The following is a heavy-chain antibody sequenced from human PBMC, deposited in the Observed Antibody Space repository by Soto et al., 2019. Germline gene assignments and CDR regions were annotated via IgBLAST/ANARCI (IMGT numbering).Heavy chain of an antibody. CDR3: AREGIVVVPAAMHDAFDI. V-gene: IGHV3-33*01. D-gene: IGHD2-2*01. J-gene: IGHJ3*02. CDR2: IWYDGSNK. CDR1: GFTFSSYG. Sequence: QVQLVESGGGVVQPGRSLRLSCAASGFTFSSYGMHWVRQAPGKGLEWVAVIWYDGSNKYYADSVKGRFTISRDNSKNTLYLQMNSLRAEDTAVYYCAREGIVVVPAAMHDAFDIWGQGTMVPVSS.